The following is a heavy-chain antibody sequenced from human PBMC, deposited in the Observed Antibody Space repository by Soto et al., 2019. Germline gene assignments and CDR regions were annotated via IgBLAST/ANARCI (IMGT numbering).Heavy chain of an antibody. J-gene: IGHJ4*02. CDR2: INHSGST. V-gene: IGHV4-34*01. CDR1: GGSFSGYY. D-gene: IGHD3-10*01. Sequence: SETLSLTYAVYGGSFSGYYCSWIRQPPGKGLEWIGEINHSGSTNYNPSLKSRVTISVDTSKNQFSLKLSSVTAADTAVYYCARGEWFGEGSWYFDYWGQGTLVTVSS. CDR3: ARGEWFGEGSWYFDY.